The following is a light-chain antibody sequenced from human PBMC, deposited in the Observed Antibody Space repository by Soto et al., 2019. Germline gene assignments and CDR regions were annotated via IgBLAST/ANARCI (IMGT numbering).Light chain of an antibody. CDR1: SSDVDGYNY. Sequence: QSVLTQPASVSGSPGQSITISCTGTSSDVDGYNYVSWYQQHPGKAPKLVIYDVSNRPSGVSNRFSGSKSGNTASLTISGLQAEDEADYYCSSYTSSSTLDVFGTGTKVTVL. CDR3: SSYTSSSTLDV. CDR2: DVS. V-gene: IGLV2-14*01. J-gene: IGLJ1*01.